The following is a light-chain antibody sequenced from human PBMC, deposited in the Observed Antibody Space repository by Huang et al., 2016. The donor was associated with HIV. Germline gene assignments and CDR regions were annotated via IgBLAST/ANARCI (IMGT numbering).Light chain of an antibody. Sequence: EIALTQSPATLSLSPGERATLSCRASQSVTSYLASYQQKPGQAPRLLIYDASHRAAGIPARFRGSGSGTDFTLSISSLEPEDFAVYYCRQRSNWPLTFGGGTKVEIK. CDR3: RQRSNWPLT. CDR1: QSVTSY. J-gene: IGKJ4*01. V-gene: IGKV3-11*01. CDR2: DAS.